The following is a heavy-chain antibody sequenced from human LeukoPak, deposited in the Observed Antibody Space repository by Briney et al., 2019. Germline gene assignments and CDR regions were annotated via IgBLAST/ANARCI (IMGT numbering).Heavy chain of an antibody. D-gene: IGHD6-13*01. V-gene: IGHV3-74*01. CDR3: ASLGTLYSSSWPIDY. CDR2: INSDGSST. CDR1: GFTFSSYW. Sequence: GGSLRLSCAASGFTFSSYWMRWVRQAPGKGLVWVSRINSDGSSTSYADSVKGRFTISRDNAKNTLYLQMNSLRAEDTAVYYCASLGTLYSSSWPIDYWGQGTLVTVSS. J-gene: IGHJ4*02.